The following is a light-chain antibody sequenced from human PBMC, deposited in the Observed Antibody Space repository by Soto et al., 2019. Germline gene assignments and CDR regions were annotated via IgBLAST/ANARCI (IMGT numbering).Light chain of an antibody. CDR2: LNSDGSH. CDR1: SGHSSYA. J-gene: IGLJ3*02. CDR3: QTWGTGIRV. Sequence: QSVLTQSPSASASLGASVTLTCTLSSGHSSYAIAWHQQQPEKGPRYLMKLNSDGSHSKGDGIPDRFSGSSSGAARSLTISSLQSEDDADYYCQTWGTGIRVFGGGTKVTVL. V-gene: IGLV4-69*01.